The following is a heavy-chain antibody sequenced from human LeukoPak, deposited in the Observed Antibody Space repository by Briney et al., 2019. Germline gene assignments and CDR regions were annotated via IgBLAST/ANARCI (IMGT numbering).Heavy chain of an antibody. Sequence: PGGSLRLSCAASRFTFSNYWMSWVRPAPGKGLEWVASIKSDGSGKFYVDSVKGRFTISRDNARNSLYLQMNRLRAEDTAVYYCARDADLGTTITGGFDIWGQGTKVTVSS. CDR2: IKSDGSGK. CDR3: ARDADLGTTITGGFDI. V-gene: IGHV3-7*01. CDR1: RFTFSNYW. J-gene: IGHJ3*02. D-gene: IGHD5-24*01.